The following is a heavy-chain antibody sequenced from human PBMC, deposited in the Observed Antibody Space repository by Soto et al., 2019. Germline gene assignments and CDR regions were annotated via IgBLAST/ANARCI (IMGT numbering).Heavy chain of an antibody. CDR3: AGTMVRGVMGYYYYMDV. J-gene: IGHJ6*03. D-gene: IGHD3-10*01. Sequence: SETLSLTCTVSGGSISSYYWSWIRQPPGKGLEWIGYIYYSGSTNYNPSLKSRVTISVDTSKNQFSRKLSSVTAADTAVYYCAGTMVRGVMGYYYYMDVWGKGTTVTVSS. CDR2: IYYSGST. CDR1: GGSISSYY. V-gene: IGHV4-59*08.